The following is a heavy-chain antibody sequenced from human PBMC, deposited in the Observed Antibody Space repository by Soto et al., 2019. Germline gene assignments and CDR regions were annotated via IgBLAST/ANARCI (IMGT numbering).Heavy chain of an antibody. CDR3: ARRGSGSYYDY. D-gene: IGHD1-26*01. J-gene: IGHJ4*02. CDR2: ISGSGGST. Sequence: EVQLLESGGGLVQPGGSLRLSCAASGFTFSSYAMRWVRQAPVKGLEWVSAISGSGGSTYYADSVKGRFTISRDNSKNPRYLQMDSLRPEDTAVYYCARRGSGSYYDYWGQGPLVTVSS. CDR1: GFTFSSYA. V-gene: IGHV3-23*01.